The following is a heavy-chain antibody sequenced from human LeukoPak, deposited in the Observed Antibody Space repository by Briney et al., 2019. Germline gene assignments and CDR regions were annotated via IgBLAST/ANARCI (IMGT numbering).Heavy chain of an antibody. D-gene: IGHD6-19*01. CDR1: GFTFSSYA. V-gene: IGHV3-30-3*01. Sequence: GGSLRLSCAASGFTFSSYAMHWVRQAPGKGLEWVAVISYDGSNKYHADSVKGRFTISRDNSKNTLYLQMNSLRAEDTAVYYCARGQWLAPDYWGQGTLVTVSS. CDR2: ISYDGSNK. J-gene: IGHJ4*02. CDR3: ARGQWLAPDY.